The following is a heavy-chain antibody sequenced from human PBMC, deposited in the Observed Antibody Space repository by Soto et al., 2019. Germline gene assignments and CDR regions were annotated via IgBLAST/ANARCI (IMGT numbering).Heavy chain of an antibody. D-gene: IGHD4-17*01. J-gene: IGHJ4*02. CDR2: ISYDGSNK. CDR3: AKASRGELDY. Sequence: QVQLVESGGGVVQPGRSLRLSCAASGFTFSSYGMHWVRQAPGKGLEWVAVISYDGSNKYYADSVKGRFTISRGNSKNTLYLQMNSLRAEDTAVYYCAKASRGELDYWGQGTLVTVSS. CDR1: GFTFSSYG. V-gene: IGHV3-30*18.